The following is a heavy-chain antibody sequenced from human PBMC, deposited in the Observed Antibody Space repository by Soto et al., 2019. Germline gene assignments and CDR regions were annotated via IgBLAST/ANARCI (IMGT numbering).Heavy chain of an antibody. CDR2: IIPIFGTA. J-gene: IGHJ6*02. CDR1: GGTFSSYA. Sequence: QVQLVQSGAEVKKPGSSVKVSCKASGGTFSSYAISWVRQAPGQGLEWMGGIIPIFGTANYAQKFQGRVTITAAESTSTAYMELSSLRTEDTAVYYCARHDLGIQLWLYGMDVWGQGTTVTVSS. CDR3: ARHDLGIQLWLYGMDV. D-gene: IGHD5-18*01. V-gene: IGHV1-69*01.